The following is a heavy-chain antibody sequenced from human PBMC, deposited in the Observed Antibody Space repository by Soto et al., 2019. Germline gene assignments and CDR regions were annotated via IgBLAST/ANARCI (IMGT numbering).Heavy chain of an antibody. CDR3: AKDQSASSNSYHAMDV. Sequence: QEQLVESGGGVVQPGRPLRLSCAASEFTFSPYPMHWVRQAPGKGLEWVAVISFDGATKYYADSVKGRFAISRDNSMNPLYLQMNSPRTEDTAVYYCAKDQSASSNSYHAMDVWGPGTTVTVSS. CDR1: EFTFSPYP. J-gene: IGHJ6*02. V-gene: IGHV3-30*09. D-gene: IGHD6-6*01. CDR2: ISFDGATK.